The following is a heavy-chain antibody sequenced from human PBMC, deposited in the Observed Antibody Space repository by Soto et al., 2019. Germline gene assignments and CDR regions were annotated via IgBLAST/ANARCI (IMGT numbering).Heavy chain of an antibody. CDR2: ISYDGSNK. CDR3: AKDRKPYGSGSANWFDP. Sequence: GGSLRLSCAASGFTFSSYGMHWVRQAPGKGLEWVAVISYDGSNKYYADTVKGRFTISRDNSKNTLYLQMNSLRAEDTAVYYCAKDRKPYGSGSANWFDPWGQGTLVTVSS. J-gene: IGHJ5*02. D-gene: IGHD3-10*01. V-gene: IGHV3-30*18. CDR1: GFTFSSYG.